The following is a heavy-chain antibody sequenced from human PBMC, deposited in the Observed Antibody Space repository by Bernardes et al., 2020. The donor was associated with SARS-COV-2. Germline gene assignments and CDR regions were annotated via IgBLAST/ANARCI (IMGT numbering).Heavy chain of an antibody. V-gene: IGHV3-21*01. Sequence: GGSLRLSCLASGFTLSSYSMNWVRPPPGKGLEWVSSISSSSSYIYYADSVKGRFTISRDNAKNSLYLQMNSLRAEDTAVYYCARVSPPSSSGAFDIWGQGTMVTVSS. D-gene: IGHD2-15*01. CDR3: ARVSPPSSSGAFDI. CDR2: ISSSSSYI. CDR1: GFTLSSYS. J-gene: IGHJ3*02.